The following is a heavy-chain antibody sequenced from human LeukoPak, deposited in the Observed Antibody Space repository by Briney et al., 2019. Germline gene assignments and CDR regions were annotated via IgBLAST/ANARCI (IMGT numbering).Heavy chain of an antibody. CDR2: ISAYGGST. D-gene: IGHD1-26*01. Sequence: GGSLRLSCAASGFTFSSYAMSWVRQAPGKGLEWVSAISAYGGSTYYADSVKGRFTVSRDNSKNTLYLQMNSLRAEDTAVYYCAKDLHSGSYYDYWGQGTLVTVSS. V-gene: IGHV3-23*01. CDR1: GFTFSSYA. CDR3: AKDLHSGSYYDY. J-gene: IGHJ4*02.